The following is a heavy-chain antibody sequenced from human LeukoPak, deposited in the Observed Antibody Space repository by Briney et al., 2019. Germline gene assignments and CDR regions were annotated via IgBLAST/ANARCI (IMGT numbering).Heavy chain of an antibody. Sequence: GGSLRLSXAASGFTFSDYYMTWIRQAPGKGLEWLSYISSSGSIIYYADSVKGRFIISRDNAKNSLYLQMNSLRAEDTAVYFCARVGYDSSGRFDYWGQGTLVTVSP. V-gene: IGHV3-11*04. CDR1: GFTFSDYY. D-gene: IGHD3-22*01. CDR2: ISSSGSII. J-gene: IGHJ4*02. CDR3: ARVGYDSSGRFDY.